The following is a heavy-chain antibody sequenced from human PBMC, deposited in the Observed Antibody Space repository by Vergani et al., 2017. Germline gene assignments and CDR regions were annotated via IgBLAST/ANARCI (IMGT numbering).Heavy chain of an antibody. J-gene: IGHJ4*02. CDR1: GGSISSGDYY. CDR2: IYYSGST. V-gene: IGHV4-30-4*08. CDR3: ARAIKGSSGPHYFDY. Sequence: QVQLQESGPGLAKPSQTLSLTCTVSGGSISSGDYYWSWIRQPPGKGLEWIGYIYYSGSTYYNPSLKSRVTITVDTSKNHFSLKLSSVTAADTAVYYCARAIKGSSGPHYFDYWGQGTLVTVSS. D-gene: IGHD6-19*01.